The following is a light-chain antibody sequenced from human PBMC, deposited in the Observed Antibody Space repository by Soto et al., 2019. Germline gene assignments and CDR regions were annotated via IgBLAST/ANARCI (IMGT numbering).Light chain of an antibody. Sequence: DIVLTQSPLSLPVTPGEPASISCSSSQSLLHRNGYNYVDWYLQKPGQSPQLLIYSGSHRASGVPDRSSGSGGGIEYTLNISRVEGEDVGVYYCMHDIQTPMYTFGQGTRVEIK. J-gene: IGKJ5*01. V-gene: IGKV2-28*01. CDR3: MHDIQTPMYT. CDR1: QSLLHRNGYNY. CDR2: SGS.